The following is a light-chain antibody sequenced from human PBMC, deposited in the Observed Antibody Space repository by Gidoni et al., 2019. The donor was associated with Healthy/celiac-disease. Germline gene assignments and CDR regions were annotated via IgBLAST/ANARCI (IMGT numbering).Light chain of an antibody. CDR1: QSISSW. CDR3: QHYNSYSWT. J-gene: IGKJ1*01. V-gene: IGKV1-5*01. CDR2: DAS. Sequence: DIQMTQSPSTLSASVGDRVTITCRASQSISSWLGWYQQKPGKAPKLLIYDASSLDSGVPSRCSGRGAGKEFTLTISSLQPDEFVTYYCQHYNSYSWTFGQXTKLEIK.